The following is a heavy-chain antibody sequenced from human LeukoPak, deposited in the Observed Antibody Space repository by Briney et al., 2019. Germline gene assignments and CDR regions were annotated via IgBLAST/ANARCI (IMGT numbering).Heavy chain of an antibody. D-gene: IGHD3-22*01. V-gene: IGHV3-66*01. J-gene: IGHJ3*02. CDR2: IYSGGST. CDR3: ARDYYYDSSPLWAFDI. Sequence: GGSLRLSCAASGFTVSSNYMSWVRQAPGKGLEWVSVIYSGGSTYYADSVKGRFTISRDNSKNTLYLQMNSLRAEDTAVYYCARDYYYDSSPLWAFDIWGQGTMVTVSS. CDR1: GFTVSSNY.